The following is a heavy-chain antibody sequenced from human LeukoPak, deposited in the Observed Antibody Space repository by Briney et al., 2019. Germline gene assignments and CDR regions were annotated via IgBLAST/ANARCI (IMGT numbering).Heavy chain of an antibody. Sequence: GGSLRLSCAASGFTFSSYAMHWVRQAPGKGLEWVAVISYDGSNKYYADSVKGRFTISRDNSKNTLYLQMNSLRAEDTAVYYCARNSYSYGYGDWGQGTLVTVSS. CDR1: GFTFSSYA. CDR2: ISYDGSNK. D-gene: IGHD5-18*01. V-gene: IGHV3-30*04. J-gene: IGHJ4*02. CDR3: ARNSYSYGYGD.